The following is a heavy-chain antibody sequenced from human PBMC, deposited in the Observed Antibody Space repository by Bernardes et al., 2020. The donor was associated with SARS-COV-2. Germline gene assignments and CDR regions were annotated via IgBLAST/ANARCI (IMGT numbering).Heavy chain of an antibody. D-gene: IGHD2-2*01. J-gene: IGHJ3*02. V-gene: IGHV3-23*01. CDR2: ISGSGGST. Sequence: GGSLRLSCAASGFTFSSYAMSWVRQAPGKGLEWVSAISGSGGSTYYADSVKGRFTISRDNSKNTLYLQMNSLRAEDTAVYYCAKGMADIVVVPKDDAFDIWGQGTMVTVSS. CDR1: GFTFSSYA. CDR3: AKGMADIVVVPKDDAFDI.